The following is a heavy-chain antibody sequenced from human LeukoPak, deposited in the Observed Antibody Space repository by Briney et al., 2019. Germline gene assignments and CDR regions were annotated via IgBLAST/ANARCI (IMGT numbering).Heavy chain of an antibody. CDR2: ISWDGGST. CDR3: AKDTSSLRGVDNYYYYYGMDV. CDR1: GFTFDDYT. Sequence: GGSLRLSCAASGFTFDDYTMHWVRQAPGKGLEWVSLISWDGGSTYYADSVKGRFTISRDNSKNSLYLQMNSLRTEDTALYYCAKDTSSLRGVDNYYYYYGMDVWGQGTTVTVSS. V-gene: IGHV3-43*01. J-gene: IGHJ6*02. D-gene: IGHD3-10*01.